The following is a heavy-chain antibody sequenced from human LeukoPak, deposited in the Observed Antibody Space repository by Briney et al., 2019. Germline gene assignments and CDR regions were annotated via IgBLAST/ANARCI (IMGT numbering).Heavy chain of an antibody. D-gene: IGHD3-22*01. V-gene: IGHV3-21*01. CDR1: GFTFSSFR. CDR2: ISGSNSDI. CDR3: ARDWGYHYDSIDYGGYYFDS. J-gene: IGHJ4*02. Sequence: GGSLRLSCAASGFTFSSFRMNWVRQAPGKGLEWVSYISGSNSDIYYADSVKGRFTISRYNAKNLLYLQMNSLGAEDTSLYYCARDWGYHYDSIDYGGYYFDSWGQGTLVTVSS.